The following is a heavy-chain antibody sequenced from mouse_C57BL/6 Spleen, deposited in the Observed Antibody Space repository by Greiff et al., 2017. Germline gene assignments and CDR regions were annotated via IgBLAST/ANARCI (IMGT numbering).Heavy chain of an antibody. CDR2: IYPGSGST. CDR3: ARDYDGYWYVDV. J-gene: IGHJ1*03. Sequence: VQLQQSGAELVKPGASVMMSCKASGYTFTSYWITWVKQRPGQGLEWIGDIYPGSGSTNYNEKFKSKATLTVDTSSSTAYMQLSSLTSEDSAVYYCARDYDGYWYVDVWGTGTTVTVSS. D-gene: IGHD2-3*01. CDR1: GYTFTSYW. V-gene: IGHV1-55*01.